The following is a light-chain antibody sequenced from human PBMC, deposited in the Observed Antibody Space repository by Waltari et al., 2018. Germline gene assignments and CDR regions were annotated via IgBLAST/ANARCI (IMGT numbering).Light chain of an antibody. CDR1: QYIRND. V-gene: IGKV1-6*01. CDR2: GAY. Sequence: AIQMTQSPSSLSASVGDRVTITCRASQYIRNDIGWYQQRPGRAPKLLIYGAYYLHSGVPSRFSGSGSGTFFTLIISSLQPEDFATYYCLQDYSYPRTFGQGTKVDIK. J-gene: IGKJ1*01. CDR3: LQDYSYPRT.